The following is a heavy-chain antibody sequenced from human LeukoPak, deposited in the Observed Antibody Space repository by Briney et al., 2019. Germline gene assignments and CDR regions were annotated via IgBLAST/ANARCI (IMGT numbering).Heavy chain of an antibody. CDR2: ISSDGGST. V-gene: IGHV3-64*01. Sequence: GGSLRPSCAASGFTFSSYAIHWVRQAPGKGLEYVSAISSDGGSTYYANSVKGRFTISRDNSKNTLYLQMGSLRAEDMAVYYCARFVAWLDYYMDVWGKGTTVTVSS. J-gene: IGHJ6*03. CDR1: GFTFSSYA. CDR3: ARFVAWLDYYMDV. D-gene: IGHD3-10*01.